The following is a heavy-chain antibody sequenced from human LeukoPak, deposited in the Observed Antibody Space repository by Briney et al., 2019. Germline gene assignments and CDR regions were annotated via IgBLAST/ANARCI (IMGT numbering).Heavy chain of an antibody. CDR3: ARHFNYDILTGYQGGDFDY. CDR1: GGSFSGYY. V-gene: IGHV4-34*01. D-gene: IGHD3-9*01. J-gene: IGHJ4*02. CDR2: INHSGST. Sequence: SETLSLTCAVYGGSFSGYYWGWIRQPPGKGLEWIGEINHSGSTNYNPSLKSRVTISVDTSKNQFSLKLSSVTAADTAVYYCARHFNYDILTGYQGGDFDYWGQGTLVTVSS.